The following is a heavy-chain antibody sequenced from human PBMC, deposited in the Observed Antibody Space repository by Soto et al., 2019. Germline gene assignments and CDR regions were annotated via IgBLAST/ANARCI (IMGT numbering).Heavy chain of an antibody. J-gene: IGHJ5*02. Sequence: GGSLRLSCAVSGFTFSSYEMNWVRQAPGKGLEWVSYIGTSGKTIYYADSVRGRFTISRDNAKNSVILQMNSLRVEDTAVYYCVRSWGVYCSSTRCYSPWLDPWGQGTLVTVSS. V-gene: IGHV3-48*03. CDR1: GFTFSSYE. CDR2: IGTSGKTI. D-gene: IGHD2-2*02. CDR3: VRSWGVYCSSTRCYSPWLDP.